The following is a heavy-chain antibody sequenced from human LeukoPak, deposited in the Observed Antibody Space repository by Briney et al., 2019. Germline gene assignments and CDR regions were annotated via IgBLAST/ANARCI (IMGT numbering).Heavy chain of an antibody. CDR3: ARPPSSSSWYDYYYYGMDV. J-gene: IGHJ6*02. CDR2: IKEDGSEK. CDR1: GFIFTDYW. Sequence: RPGGSLRLSCAASGFIFTDYWMYWVRQAPGRGLAWVANIKEDGSEKNYVDSVKGRFTISRDNSKNTLYLQMNSLRAEDTAVYSCARPPSSSSWYDYYYYGMDVWGQGTTVTVSS. V-gene: IGHV3-7*01. D-gene: IGHD6-13*01.